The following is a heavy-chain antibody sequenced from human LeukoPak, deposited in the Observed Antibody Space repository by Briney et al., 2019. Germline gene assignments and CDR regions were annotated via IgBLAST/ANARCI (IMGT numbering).Heavy chain of an antibody. CDR1: GFTFSGSA. CDR2: IRSKANSYAT. J-gene: IGHJ4*02. Sequence: GGSLRLSCAASGFTFSGSAMHWVRQASGKGLEWVGRIRSKANSYATAYAASVKGRFTISRDDSKNTAYLQMNSLRAEDTAVYYCAKSSPPPINYWGQGTLVTVSS. V-gene: IGHV3-73*01. D-gene: IGHD1-14*01. CDR3: AKSSPPPINY.